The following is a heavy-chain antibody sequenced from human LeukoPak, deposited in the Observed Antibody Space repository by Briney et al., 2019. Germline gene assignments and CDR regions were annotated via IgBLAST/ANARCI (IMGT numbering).Heavy chain of an antibody. D-gene: IGHD1-7*01. CDR3: AKGGWGNYDNWFDP. CDR2: ISGSGSSI. CDR1: GFTFSGYA. J-gene: IGHJ5*02. V-gene: IGHV3-23*01. Sequence: PGGSLRLSCAASGFTFSGYAMSWVRQAPGKGLEWVSAISGSGSSIHYADSVKGRFTISRDNSKNTLSLQMNSLRAEDTAVYYCAKGGWGNYDNWFDPWGQGTLVTVSS.